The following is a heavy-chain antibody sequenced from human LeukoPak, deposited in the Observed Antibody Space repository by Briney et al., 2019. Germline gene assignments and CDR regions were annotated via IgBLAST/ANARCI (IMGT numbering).Heavy chain of an antibody. D-gene: IGHD3-3*01. CDR1: GFTFSTYA. Sequence: GGSLRLSCAASGFTFSTYAIHWVRQAPGKGLEWVAVISYDGSNKYYVDSVKGRFTIARDNSKNTVYLQMNSLRAEDMAVYYCAREEWYYFDYWGQGTLVTVSS. CDR2: ISYDGSNK. CDR3: AREEWYYFDY. V-gene: IGHV3-30-3*01. J-gene: IGHJ4*02.